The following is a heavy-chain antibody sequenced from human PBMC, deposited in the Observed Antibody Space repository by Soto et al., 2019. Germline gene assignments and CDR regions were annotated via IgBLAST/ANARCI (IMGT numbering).Heavy chain of an antibody. CDR2: INNDGSNT. V-gene: IGHV3-74*01. CDR1: GFTFSTYW. D-gene: IGHD1-7*01. J-gene: IGHJ6*02. Sequence: EVQLVESGGGLVQPGGSLRLSCAASGFTFSTYWMHWVHQPPGKGLVWVSRINNDGSNTAYADSVKGRFTISRDNAQSTLYLQMHSLRAEDTAVYYCARDPLIGTTDYGLDVWGQGTKVSVSS. CDR3: ARDPLIGTTDYGLDV.